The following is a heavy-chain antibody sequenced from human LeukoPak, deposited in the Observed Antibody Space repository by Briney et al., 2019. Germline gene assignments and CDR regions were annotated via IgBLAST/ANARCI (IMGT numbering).Heavy chain of an antibody. CDR3: ARNGASTVTSDY. J-gene: IGHJ4*02. CDR1: GGSFSGYY. CDR2: INHSGST. D-gene: IGHD4-17*01. Sequence: SEALSLTCAVYGGSFSGYYWSWIRQPPGKGLEWLGEINHSGSTNYNPSLKSRVTISVGTSKHQFSLKLSSVTAADTAVYYCARNGASTVTSDYWGQGTLVTVSS. V-gene: IGHV4-34*01.